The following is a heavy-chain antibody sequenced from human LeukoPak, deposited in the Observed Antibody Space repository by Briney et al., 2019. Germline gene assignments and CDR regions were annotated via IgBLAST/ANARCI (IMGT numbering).Heavy chain of an antibody. J-gene: IGHJ4*02. CDR2: IYYTGNT. Sequence: PSETLSLTCTVSGDSITNYFWSWIRQPPGKGLEWIGYIYYTGNTNYKPYLKSRVTMSVDTSTNHFSLRLRSVTAADTAVYYCARGRVAYSAYYFDYWGRGTLVTVSS. V-gene: IGHV4-59*01. CDR1: GDSITNYF. D-gene: IGHD2-15*01. CDR3: ARGRVAYSAYYFDY.